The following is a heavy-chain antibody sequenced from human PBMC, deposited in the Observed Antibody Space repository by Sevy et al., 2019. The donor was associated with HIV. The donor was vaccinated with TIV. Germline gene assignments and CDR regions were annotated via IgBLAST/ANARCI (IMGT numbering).Heavy chain of an antibody. CDR1: GGTISNYG. V-gene: IGHV1-69*13. D-gene: IGHD2-21*02. J-gene: IGHJ4*02. CDR3: ARGNAVTGRGDYFDF. Sequence: ASVKVSCKASGGTISNYGFSWVRQAPGQGLEWVGGITPFFGTINYAQKFQDRVTITADESAGTVYFELSRLRSEDTAVYYCARGNAVTGRGDYFDFWGRGTLVTVSS. CDR2: ITPFFGTI.